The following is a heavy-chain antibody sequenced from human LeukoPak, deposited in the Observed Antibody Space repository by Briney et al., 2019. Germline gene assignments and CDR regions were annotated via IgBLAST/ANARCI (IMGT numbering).Heavy chain of an antibody. Sequence: PSETLSLTCAVSGGSISSGGYSGSWIRQPPGKGLECIGYIYHSGSTYYNPSLKSRVTISVDRSKNQFSLKLSSETAADTAVYYCARVGPPNAFDIWGQGTMVTVSS. J-gene: IGHJ3*02. CDR1: GGSISSGGYS. CDR2: IYHSGST. CDR3: ARVGPPNAFDI. V-gene: IGHV4-30-2*01.